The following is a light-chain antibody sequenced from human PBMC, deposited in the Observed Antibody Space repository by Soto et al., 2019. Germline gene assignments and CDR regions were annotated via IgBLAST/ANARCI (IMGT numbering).Light chain of an antibody. V-gene: IGKV1-5*01. CDR2: DAS. Sequence: DIQMTQSPSTLSASVGDRAPITCRASQSLSNWLAWYQQKPGKAPKVLIYDASSLESGVPPRFSGSGSGTEYTLTISSLQPDDFATYYCQQSYGTPITFGQGTRLEIK. J-gene: IGKJ5*01. CDR3: QQSYGTPIT. CDR1: QSLSNW.